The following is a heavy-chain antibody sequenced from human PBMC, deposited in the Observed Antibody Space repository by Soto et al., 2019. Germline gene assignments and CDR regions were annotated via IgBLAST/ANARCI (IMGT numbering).Heavy chain of an antibody. J-gene: IGHJ6*03. CDR1: GFTVSSNY. CDR3: ARPTSTVRYYYYYYYMDV. V-gene: IGHV3-66*01. CDR2: IYSGGST. Sequence: GGSLRLSCAASGFTVSSNYMSWVRQAPGKGLEWVSVIYSGGSTYYADSVKGRFTISRDNSKNTLYLQMNSLRAEDTAVYYCARPTSTVRYYYYYYYMDVWGKGTTVTVSS. D-gene: IGHD3-16*01.